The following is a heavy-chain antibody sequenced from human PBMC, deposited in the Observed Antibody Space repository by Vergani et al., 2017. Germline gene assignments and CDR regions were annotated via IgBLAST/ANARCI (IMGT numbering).Heavy chain of an antibody. J-gene: IGHJ6*02. CDR2: IYYSGST. V-gene: IGHV4-39*01. CDR3: ARHLAYCGGDCYPYYYGMDV. Sequence: QVQLQESGPGLVKPSETLSLTCTVSNHSVSNTFYYWGWIRQTPGKGLEWIGSIYYSGSTYYNPSLKSRVTISVDTSKNQFSLKLSSVTAADTAVYYCARHLAYCGGDCYPYYYGMDVWGQGTTVTVSS. CDR1: NHSVSNTFYY. D-gene: IGHD2-21*02.